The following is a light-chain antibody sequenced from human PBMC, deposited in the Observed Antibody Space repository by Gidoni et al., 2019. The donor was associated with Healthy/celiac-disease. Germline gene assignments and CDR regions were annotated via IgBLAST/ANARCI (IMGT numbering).Light chain of an antibody. J-gene: IGKJ3*01. CDR1: QSISSY. CDR3: QQSYSTQDFT. V-gene: IGKV1-39*01. Sequence: DIQMTQSPSSLSASVGDRVTITCRASQSISSYLNWYQQKPGKAPKLLIYAASSLQSGVPSRFSGSGSGTDFTLTISSLQPEDFATYYCQQSYSTQDFTFGPGTKVDIK. CDR2: AAS.